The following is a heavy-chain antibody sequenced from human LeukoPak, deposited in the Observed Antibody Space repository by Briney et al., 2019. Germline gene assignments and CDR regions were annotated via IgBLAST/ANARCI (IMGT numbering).Heavy chain of an antibody. CDR3: ARAATYDFWSGYPGEFDY. Sequence: PGGSLRLCCTASGFTFSSYWMTWVRQAPGKGLEWVANIRKDGSVESYVDSVKGRFTISRDNAKNSLFLQMNSLGAEDTALYYCARAATYDFWSGYPGEFDYWGQGTLVTVSS. CDR2: IRKDGSVE. J-gene: IGHJ4*02. D-gene: IGHD3-3*01. V-gene: IGHV3-7*01. CDR1: GFTFSSYW.